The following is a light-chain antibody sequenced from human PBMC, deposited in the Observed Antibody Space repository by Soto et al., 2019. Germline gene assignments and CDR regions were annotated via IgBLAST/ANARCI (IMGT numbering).Light chain of an antibody. CDR1: QSVSSSY. J-gene: IGKJ1*01. Sequence: EIVLTQSPGTLSLSPGERATLSCRASQSVSSSYLAWYQQKPGQAPRLLIYGASSRATGIPDRFSGCGSGTDFTLTISRLEPEDFAVYYCQQYGSSPRQFGQGTKVEIK. CDR3: QQYGSSPRQ. V-gene: IGKV3-20*01. CDR2: GAS.